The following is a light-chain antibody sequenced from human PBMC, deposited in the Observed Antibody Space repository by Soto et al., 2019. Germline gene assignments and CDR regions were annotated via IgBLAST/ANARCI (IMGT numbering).Light chain of an antibody. J-gene: IGLJ1*01. CDR1: SSDVCGYNF. CDR3: SSYTSSTTLPYV. V-gene: IGLV2-14*01. CDR2: EVS. Sequence: QSALTQPASVSGSPGQSITISCTGTSSDVCGYNFVSWSQQHPGKAPKLMIYEVSNRPSGVSYRFSGSKSGNTASLTISGLQAEDEADYYCSSYTSSTTLPYVFGTGTKLTVL.